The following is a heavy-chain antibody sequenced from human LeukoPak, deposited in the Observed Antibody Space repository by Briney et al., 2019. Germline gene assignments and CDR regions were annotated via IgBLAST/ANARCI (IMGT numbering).Heavy chain of an antibody. D-gene: IGHD3-9*01. V-gene: IGHV4-34*01. CDR1: GGSFSGYY. CDR3: ARRRSGFFSARFDY. CDR2: INHSGST. Sequence: SETLSLTCAVYGGSFSGYYWTWIRQSPGKGLEWIGEINHSGSTNYNPSLKSRVTISVDTSKNQFSLKPSSVTAADTAVYYCARRRSGFFSARFDYWGQGTLVTVSS. J-gene: IGHJ4*02.